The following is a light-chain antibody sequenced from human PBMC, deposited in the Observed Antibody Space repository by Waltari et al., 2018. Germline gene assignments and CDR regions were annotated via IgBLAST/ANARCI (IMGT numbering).Light chain of an antibody. J-gene: IGKJ2*01. CDR1: QSVSSN. CDR2: AAS. Sequence: EIVLTQSPATLSVSPGGRVTLSCRASQSVSSNLAWYQQKPGQAPRVLIYAASTRATGIPARFSGSGSGTEFTLTISSLQSEDFAVYYCQQYNNWPPMYTFGQGTKLEIK. CDR3: QQYNNWPPMYT. V-gene: IGKV3-15*01.